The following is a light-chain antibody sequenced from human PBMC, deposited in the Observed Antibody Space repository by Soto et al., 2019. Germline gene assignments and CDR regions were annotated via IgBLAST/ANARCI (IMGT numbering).Light chain of an antibody. Sequence: QSVLTQPASVSGSPGQSITISCTGTSSDVGTYDLVSWYQQHPGKAPKLMIYEVSKRPSGVSNRFSGSKSGNTASLTISGLQAEDEADYHCCSYAVSSTYVFGTGNKVTVL. J-gene: IGLJ1*01. CDR2: EVS. V-gene: IGLV2-23*02. CDR3: CSYAVSSTYV. CDR1: SSDVGTYDL.